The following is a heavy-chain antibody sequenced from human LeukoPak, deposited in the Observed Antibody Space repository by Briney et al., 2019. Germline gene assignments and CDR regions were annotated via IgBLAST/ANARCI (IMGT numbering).Heavy chain of an antibody. D-gene: IGHD3-9*01. CDR2: TYYRSKWYN. V-gene: IGHV6-1*01. CDR1: GDSVSSNSAA. J-gene: IGHJ6*02. CDR3: ARGLDYDILTGYYYYYGMDV. Sequence: SQTLSLTCAISGDSVSSNSAAWNWIRQSPSRGLEWLGRTYYRSKWYNDYAVSVKSRITINPDTSKNQFSLQLNSVTPEDTAVYYCARGLDYDILTGYYYYYGMDVWGQGTTVTVSS.